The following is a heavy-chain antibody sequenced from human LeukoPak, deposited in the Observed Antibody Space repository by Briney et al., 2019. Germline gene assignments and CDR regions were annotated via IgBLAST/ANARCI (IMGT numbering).Heavy chain of an antibody. D-gene: IGHD6-13*01. CDR1: GYTFTGYY. J-gene: IGHJ4*02. CDR3: ARAPESKAAAPNLDY. Sequence: ASVKVSCKASGYTFTGYYMHWVRQAPGQGLEWMGWINPNSGGTNYAQKFQGRVTMTRDTSISTAYMELSRLRSEDTAVYYCARAPESKAAAPNLDYWGQGTLVTVSS. V-gene: IGHV1-2*02. CDR2: INPNSGGT.